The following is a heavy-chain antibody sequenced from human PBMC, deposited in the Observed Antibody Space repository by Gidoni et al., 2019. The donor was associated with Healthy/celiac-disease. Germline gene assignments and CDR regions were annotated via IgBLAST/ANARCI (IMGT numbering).Heavy chain of an antibody. V-gene: IGHV1-69*06. CDR1: GSTFSSYA. CDR2: IIPIFGTA. D-gene: IGHD6-13*01. J-gene: IGHJ5*02. Sequence: QVQLVQSGAEGKKPGSSVKVSCKASGSTFSSYAINRVRPAPGQGLEWMGGIIPIFGTANYAQKFQGRVTITADKSTSTGYMELSSLRSEDTAVYYCARTNSRNVGFDPWGQGTLVTVSS. CDR3: ARTNSRNVGFDP.